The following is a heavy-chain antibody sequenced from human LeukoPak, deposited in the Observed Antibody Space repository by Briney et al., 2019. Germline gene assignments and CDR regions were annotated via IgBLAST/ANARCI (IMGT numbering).Heavy chain of an antibody. J-gene: IGHJ4*02. CDR2: VSGSGGST. CDR3: AKDRTTTGLLLAGLIDY. D-gene: IGHD2/OR15-2a*01. Sequence: PGGSLRLSCAASGFTFSSYAMTWVCQAPGKGLDWVSAVSGSGGSTYYADSVKGRFTISRDNSKNTLYLQMNSLRAEDTAIYYCAKDRTTTGLLLAGLIDYWGQGTLVTVSS. CDR1: GFTFSSYA. V-gene: IGHV3-23*01.